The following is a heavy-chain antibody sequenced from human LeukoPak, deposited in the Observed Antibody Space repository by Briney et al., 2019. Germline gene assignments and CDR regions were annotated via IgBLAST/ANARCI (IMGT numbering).Heavy chain of an antibody. CDR2: IYYSGST. J-gene: IGHJ4*02. D-gene: IGHD1-7*01. CDR3: ARGRTNKSPIDY. Sequence: SETLSPTCTVPGCSISSYYWSWIPQPPGEGPGWIGYIYYSGSTNYNPSLKSRVTISVDTSKNQFSLKLSSVTAADTAVYYCARGRTNKSPIDYWGQGTLVTVSS. CDR1: GCSISSYY. V-gene: IGHV4-59*01.